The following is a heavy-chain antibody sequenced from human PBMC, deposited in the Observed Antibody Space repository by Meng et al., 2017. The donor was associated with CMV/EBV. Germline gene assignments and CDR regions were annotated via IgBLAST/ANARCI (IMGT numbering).Heavy chain of an antibody. CDR2: INPSGGST. V-gene: IGHV1-46*01. D-gene: IGHD6-6*01. J-gene: IGHJ4*02. CDR1: GYTFTSYY. Sequence: ASVKVSCKASGYTFTSYYMHWVRQAPGQGLEWMGIINPSGGSTSYAQKFQGRVAMTRDTSTSTVYMELSSLRSEDTAVYYCARVTQLAPKQLRSLYYFDYWGQGTLVTVSS. CDR3: ARVTQLAPKQLRSLYYFDY.